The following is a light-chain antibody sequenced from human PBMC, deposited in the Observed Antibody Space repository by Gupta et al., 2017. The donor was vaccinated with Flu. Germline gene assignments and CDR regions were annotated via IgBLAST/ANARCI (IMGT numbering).Light chain of an antibody. CDR2: WAS. Sequence: DIVMTQSPDSLAVSLGERATINCKSSQRVLERSKNKNFLAWYQQKPGQPPRLLISWASTRESGVPDRFSGSGSGTDFTLTISSLQAEDVAVYYCLQSYSYFWTFGQGTKVEI. CDR1: QRVLERSKNKNF. J-gene: IGKJ1*01. CDR3: LQSYSYFWT. V-gene: IGKV4-1*01.